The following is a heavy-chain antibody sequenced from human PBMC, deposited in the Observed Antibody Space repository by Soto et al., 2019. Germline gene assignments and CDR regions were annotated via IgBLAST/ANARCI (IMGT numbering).Heavy chain of an antibody. CDR2: IYHSGST. CDR1: GASISRYY. CDR3: ARYQLLFRTFEI. J-gene: IGHJ3*02. V-gene: IGHV4-59*08. D-gene: IGHD2-2*01. Sequence: QVQLQQSGPGLVKPSGTLSLMCTVSGASISRYYWSWIRQTPGKGLEWIGYIYHSGSTNYNPSLKSRLTISVDTSNNHFSLNLTSVTAADTAVYYCARYQLLFRTFEIWGQGTMVTVSS.